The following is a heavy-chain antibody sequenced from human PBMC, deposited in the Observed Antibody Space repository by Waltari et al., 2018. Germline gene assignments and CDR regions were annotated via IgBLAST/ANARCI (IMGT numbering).Heavy chain of an antibody. D-gene: IGHD3-22*01. CDR1: GCSISSHY. Sequence: QVQLQASGPGLVKPSETLSLTCTVSGCSISSHYWSRIRQPPGQGLEWIGYIYYSGSTNYNPSLKSRVTISVDTSKNQFSLKLSSVTAADTAVYYCARENYYDSSGYPGGWFDPWGQGTLVTVSS. J-gene: IGHJ5*02. CDR3: ARENYYDSSGYPGGWFDP. V-gene: IGHV4-59*11. CDR2: IYYSGST.